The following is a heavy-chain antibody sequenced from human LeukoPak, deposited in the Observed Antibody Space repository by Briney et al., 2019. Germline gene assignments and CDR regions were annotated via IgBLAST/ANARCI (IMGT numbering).Heavy chain of an antibody. CDR2: IRYDGSNK. Sequence: GGSLRLSCAASGFTFSSYGMHWVRQAPGKGLEWVAFIRYDGSNKYYADSVKGRFTISRDNSKNTLYLRMNSLRAEDTAVYYCANSASPLRDGYNFGFDYWGQGTLVTVSS. CDR1: GFTFSSYG. J-gene: IGHJ4*02. CDR3: ANSASPLRDGYNFGFDY. V-gene: IGHV3-30*02. D-gene: IGHD5-24*01.